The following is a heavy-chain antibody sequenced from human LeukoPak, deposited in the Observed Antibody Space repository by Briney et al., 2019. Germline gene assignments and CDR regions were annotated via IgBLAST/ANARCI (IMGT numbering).Heavy chain of an antibody. J-gene: IGHJ4*02. Sequence: PGRSLRLSCAASGFTFSSYGMHWVRQAPGKGLEWVAVISYVGSNKYYADSVKGRFTISRDDSKNTLYLQMNSVRVEDTAMYYCARVHSSGWYSIDYWGQGTLVTVSS. CDR2: ISYVGSNK. CDR3: ARVHSSGWYSIDY. V-gene: IGHV3-30*03. CDR1: GFTFSSYG. D-gene: IGHD6-19*01.